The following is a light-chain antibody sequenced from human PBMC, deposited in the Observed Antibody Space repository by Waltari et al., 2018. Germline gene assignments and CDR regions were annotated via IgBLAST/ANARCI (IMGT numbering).Light chain of an antibody. CDR2: DVN. J-gene: IGLJ2*01. CDR3: SSFTSSTTGI. Sequence: SALTQPDSVSGSPGQSITISCSGISSASGGYEYVSWYQQHSGKAPKVIIYDVNNRPSGVSNRFSGSKSGSSASLTISGLQAEDEADYYCSSFTSSTTGIFGGGTKVTVL. CDR1: SSASGGYEY. V-gene: IGLV2-14*03.